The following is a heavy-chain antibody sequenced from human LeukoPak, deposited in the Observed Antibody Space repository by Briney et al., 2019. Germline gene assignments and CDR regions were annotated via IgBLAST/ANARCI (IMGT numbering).Heavy chain of an antibody. CDR1: GFTFITYS. CDR2: ISSTTSSYI. J-gene: IGHJ4*02. CDR3: ARLGESTTDFDY. V-gene: IGHV3-21*01. Sequence: GGSLRLSCAASGFTFITYSMTWVRQAPGKGLEWVSSISSTTSSYIHYADSVKGRFTISRDNVKNSLYLQMNSLRAEDTAVYYCARLGESTTDFDYWGQGTLATVSS. D-gene: IGHD1-14*01.